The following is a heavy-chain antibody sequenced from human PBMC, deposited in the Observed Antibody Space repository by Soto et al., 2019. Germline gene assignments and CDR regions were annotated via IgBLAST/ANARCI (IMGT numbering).Heavy chain of an antibody. V-gene: IGHV3-49*03. CDR2: IRSKAYGGTT. CDR1: GFTFGDYA. Sequence: GGSLRLSCTASGFTFGDYAMSWFRQAPGKGLEWVGFIRSKAYGGTTEYAASVKGRFTISRDDSKSIAYLQMNSLKTEDTAVYYCTRGIVGATSYYYYYGMDVWGQGTTVTVSS. D-gene: IGHD1-26*01. CDR3: TRGIVGATSYYYYYGMDV. J-gene: IGHJ6*02.